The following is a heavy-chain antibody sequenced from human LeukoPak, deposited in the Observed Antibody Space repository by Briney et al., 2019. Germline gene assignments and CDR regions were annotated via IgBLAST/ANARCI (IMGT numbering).Heavy chain of an antibody. CDR1: GFTFSSYA. V-gene: IGHV3-23*01. CDR2: ISGSGGST. J-gene: IGHJ4*02. D-gene: IGHD2-2*01. Sequence: GGSLRLSCAASGFTFSSYAMSWVRQAPGKGLEWVSAISGSGGSTYYADSVEGRFTISRDNSKNTLYLQMNSLRAEDTAVYCCAKEPGLDCSSTSCPTHYYFDYWGQGTLVTVSS. CDR3: AKEPGLDCSSTSCPTHYYFDY.